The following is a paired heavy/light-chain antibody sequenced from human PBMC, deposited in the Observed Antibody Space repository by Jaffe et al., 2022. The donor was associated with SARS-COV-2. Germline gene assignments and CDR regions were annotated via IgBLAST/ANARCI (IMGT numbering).Heavy chain of an antibody. CDR3: ARAGKYYYDSSGYYVLDS. V-gene: IGHV4-61*01. CDR2: MYYRGST. D-gene: IGHD3-22*01. J-gene: IGHJ5*02. Sequence: QLQLQESGPGLVKPSETLSLTCTVSGGSVSSGSYYWNWIRQPPGKGLEWIGYMYYRGSTKYNPSLKSRVTISVDTSKNQFSLKLSSVTAADTAVYYCARAGKYYYDSSGYYVLDSWGQGTLVTVSS. CDR1: GGSVSSGSYY.
Light chain of an antibody. CDR1: QDISNF. V-gene: IGKV1-33*01. CDR2: DGS. J-gene: IGKJ4*01. Sequence: DIQMTQSPSSLSASVGDRVTITCQASQDISNFLNWYQHKPGKAPKLLIYDGSNLETGVPSRFSGSGSGTEFTFTISSLQPEDIATYHCQQFDNLPLTFGGGTKVEMK. CDR3: QQFDNLPLT.